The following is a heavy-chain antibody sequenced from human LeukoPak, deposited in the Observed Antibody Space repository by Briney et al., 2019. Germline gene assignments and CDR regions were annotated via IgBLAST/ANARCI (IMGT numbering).Heavy chain of an antibody. CDR2: ISYSGDST. CDR3: VKELKVAGFTVGFDY. J-gene: IGHJ4*02. Sequence: PGGSLRLSCAASGFTFTSEAISWVRQAPGEGLEWVSAISYSGDSTYYADSVRGRFTISRDNSKNTLYLQLNSLRPEDTAVYYCVKELKVAGFTVGFDYWGQGTLATVSS. CDR1: GFTFTSEA. D-gene: IGHD6-19*01. V-gene: IGHV3-23*01.